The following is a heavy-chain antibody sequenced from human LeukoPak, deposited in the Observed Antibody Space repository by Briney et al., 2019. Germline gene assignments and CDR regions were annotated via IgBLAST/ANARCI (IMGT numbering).Heavy chain of an antibody. CDR1: GFTFSSYS. CDR3: AKFSSGYYWNDY. V-gene: IGHV3-23*01. Sequence: GGSLRLSCAASGFTFSSYSMNWVRQAPGKGLEWVSAISGSGGSTYYADSVKGRFTISRDNSKNTLYLQMNSLRAEDTAVYYCAKFSSGYYWNDYWGQGTLVTVSS. D-gene: IGHD3-22*01. CDR2: ISGSGGST. J-gene: IGHJ4*02.